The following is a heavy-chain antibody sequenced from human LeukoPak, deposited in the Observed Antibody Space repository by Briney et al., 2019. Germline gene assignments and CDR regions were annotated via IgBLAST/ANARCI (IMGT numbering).Heavy chain of an antibody. CDR1: EFSVGSNY. CDR3: ARDIHSVAFDI. Sequence: GGSLRLSCAASEFSVGSNYMTWVRQAPGKGLEWVSYISGSTTDIYYADSVKGRFNISRDNAKRSVYLQMNSLGVEDTAVHYCARDIHSVAFDIWGQGTMVTVSS. J-gene: IGHJ3*02. V-gene: IGHV3-21*01. CDR2: ISGSTTDI.